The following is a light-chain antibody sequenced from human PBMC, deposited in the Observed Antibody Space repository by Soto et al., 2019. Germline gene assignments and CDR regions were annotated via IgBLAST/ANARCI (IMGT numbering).Light chain of an antibody. Sequence: TLSLSPGEGATLSCRASQSVTNRYLAWYQHKPGQAPRLLIYGASTRATGIPDRFSGSGFETDFSLTISRLEPEDFAVYFCQQYSTSPPITFGQGTRLEIK. J-gene: IGKJ5*01. CDR3: QQYSTSPPIT. CDR1: QSVTNRY. CDR2: GAS. V-gene: IGKV3-20*01.